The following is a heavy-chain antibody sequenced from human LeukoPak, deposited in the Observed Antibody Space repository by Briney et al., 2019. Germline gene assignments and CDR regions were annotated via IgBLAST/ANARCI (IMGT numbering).Heavy chain of an antibody. CDR1: GGSISSGGYY. CDR3: AKDRPIPSYSSSSDY. Sequence: SQTLSLTCTVSGGSISSGGYYWSWIRQHPGKGLEWIGYIYYSGSTYYNPSLKSRVTISVDTSKNQFSLKLSSVTAADTAVYYCAKDRPIPSYSSSSDYWGQGTLVTVSS. CDR2: IYYSGST. J-gene: IGHJ4*02. D-gene: IGHD6-13*01. V-gene: IGHV4-31*03.